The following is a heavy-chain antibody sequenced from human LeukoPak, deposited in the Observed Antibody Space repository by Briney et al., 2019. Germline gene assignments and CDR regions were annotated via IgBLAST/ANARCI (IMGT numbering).Heavy chain of an antibody. CDR2: ISPDGIGT. J-gene: IGHJ4*02. CDR1: GLNFDDSA. CDR3: VRESGKFDY. Sequence: PGGSLRLSCVASGLNFDDSAMHWVRQAPGKGLERVSLISPDGIGTFYADSVRGRFSISRDNRKHSLFLQMTSLRTEDTAMYYCVRESGKFDYWGQGTLVAVSS. V-gene: IGHV3-43*02.